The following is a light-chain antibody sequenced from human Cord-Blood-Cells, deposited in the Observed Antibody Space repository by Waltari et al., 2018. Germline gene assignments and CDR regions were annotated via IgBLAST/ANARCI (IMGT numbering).Light chain of an antibody. Sequence: DIVMTQSPDSLAVSLGERATINCKSSQSVLYSSNNKNYLAWYQQKPGQPPKLLIYWASTRESRVPDRFSGSGSGTDFTLTISSLQAEDVAVYYFQQYYSTPRTFGQGTKVEIK. CDR2: WAS. J-gene: IGKJ1*01. CDR3: QQYYSTPRT. V-gene: IGKV4-1*01. CDR1: QSVLYSSNNKNY.